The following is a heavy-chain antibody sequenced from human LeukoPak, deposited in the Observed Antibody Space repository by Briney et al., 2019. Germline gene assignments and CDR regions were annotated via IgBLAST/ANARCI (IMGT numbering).Heavy chain of an antibody. J-gene: IGHJ4*02. D-gene: IGHD6-6*01. CDR2: IYTSGST. CDR1: GGSISSGSYY. Sequence: SETLSLTCTVSGGSISSGSYYWSWIRQPAGKGLEWIGHIYTSGSTDYNPSLKSRVTISVDTSKNQFSLRLSSVTAADTAVYYCATHSSSFGFDYWGQGTLVTVSS. V-gene: IGHV4-61*09. CDR3: ATHSSSFGFDY.